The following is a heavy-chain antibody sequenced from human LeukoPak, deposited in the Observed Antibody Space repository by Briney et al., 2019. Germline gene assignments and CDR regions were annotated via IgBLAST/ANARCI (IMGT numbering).Heavy chain of an antibody. V-gene: IGHV1-8*01. J-gene: IGHJ5*02. CDR1: GYTFTSYD. D-gene: IGHD3-10*01. CDR3: ARGSYYGSGSYTHRYNWFDP. CDR2: MNPNSGNT. Sequence: ASVKVSCKASGYTFTSYDINWVRQATGQGLEWMGWMNPNSGNTGYAQKFQGRVTMTRNTSITTAYMELSSLRSEDTAVYYCARGSYYGSGSYTHRYNWFDPWGQGTLVTVSS.